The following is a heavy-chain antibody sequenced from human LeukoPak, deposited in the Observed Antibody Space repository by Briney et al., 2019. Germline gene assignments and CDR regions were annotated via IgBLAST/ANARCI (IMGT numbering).Heavy chain of an antibody. D-gene: IGHD3-10*01. CDR2: IYHSGST. Sequence: SETLSPTCTVSGYSISSGFYWTWIRQPPGKGLEWIGNIYHSGSTYYNPSLKSRVTISVDTSKNQVSLNLSSVTAADTAVYYCARGAVQDYWGQGILVTVSS. CDR1: GYSISSGFY. CDR3: ARGAVQDY. J-gene: IGHJ4*02. V-gene: IGHV4-38-2*02.